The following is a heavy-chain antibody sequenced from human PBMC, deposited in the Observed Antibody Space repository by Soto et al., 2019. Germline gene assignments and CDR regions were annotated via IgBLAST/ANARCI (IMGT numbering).Heavy chain of an antibody. CDR1: GGAITSYY. V-gene: IGHV4-4*07. J-gene: IGHJ6*02. Sequence: SETLSLTCIVPGGAITSYYWSWVRQPAGKGLEWIGRVFSSGMTNCSAPLKSRVTMSLATSRNDVSLTLRSVSAADTGVFYGARVAFSNGGMDFWGPGTTVTVSS. CDR2: VFSSGMT. D-gene: IGHD3-3*02. CDR3: ARVAFSNGGMDF.